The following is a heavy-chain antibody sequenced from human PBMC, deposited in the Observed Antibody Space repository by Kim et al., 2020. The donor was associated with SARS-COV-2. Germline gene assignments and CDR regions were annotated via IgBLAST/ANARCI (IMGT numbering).Heavy chain of an antibody. Sequence: KGRFTISRDNAKNSLYLQMNSLRAEDTAVYYCARDLRGYSGYKYYYYMDVWGKGTTVTVSS. V-gene: IGHV3-11*06. J-gene: IGHJ6*03. D-gene: IGHD5-12*01. CDR3: ARDLRGYSGYKYYYYMDV.